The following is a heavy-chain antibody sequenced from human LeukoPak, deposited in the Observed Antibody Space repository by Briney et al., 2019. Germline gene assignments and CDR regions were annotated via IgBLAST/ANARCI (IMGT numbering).Heavy chain of an antibody. CDR2: INSDGSST. CDR3: AKGGATVIDY. D-gene: IGHD4-17*01. Sequence: QPGGSLRLSCAASGFTFSNYWMHWVRQAPGKGLVWVSRINSDGSSTTSADSVKGRFTISRDNAKNTLYLQMNSLRAEDTAVYYCAKGGATVIDYWGQGTLVNVSS. V-gene: IGHV3-74*01. J-gene: IGHJ4*02. CDR1: GFTFSNYW.